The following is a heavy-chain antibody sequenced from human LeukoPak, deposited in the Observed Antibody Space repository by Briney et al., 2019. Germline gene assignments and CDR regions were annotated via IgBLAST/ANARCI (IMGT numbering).Heavy chain of an antibody. CDR1: GGSFSGYY. Sequence: SETLSLTCAVYGGSFSGYYWSWIRQPPGKGLEWIGEINHSGSTNYNPSLKSRVTVSVDTSKNQFSLKLSSMTAADTAVYYCARDKYNWNFYYYYGMDVWGQGTTVTVSS. D-gene: IGHD1-7*01. CDR2: INHSGST. V-gene: IGHV4-34*01. J-gene: IGHJ6*02. CDR3: ARDKYNWNFYYYYGMDV.